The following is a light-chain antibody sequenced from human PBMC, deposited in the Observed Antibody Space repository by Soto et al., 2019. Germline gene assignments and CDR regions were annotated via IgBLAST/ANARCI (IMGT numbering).Light chain of an antibody. CDR3: SSYTSSSTLV. J-gene: IGLJ2*01. CDR2: EVS. V-gene: IGLV2-14*01. CDR1: SSDVGGYNY. Sequence: QSALTQPASVSESPGQSITISCTGTSSDVGGYNYVSWYQQHPGKAPKLMIYEVSNGPSGVSNRFSGSKSGNTASLTISGLQAEDEADYYCSSYTSSSTLVFGGGTKLTVL.